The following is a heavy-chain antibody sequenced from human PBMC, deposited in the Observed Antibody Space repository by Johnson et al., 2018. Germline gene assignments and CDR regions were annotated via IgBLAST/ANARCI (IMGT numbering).Heavy chain of an antibody. CDR3: ARVPCSGDNCFSVYFDL. Sequence: QVQLVQSGAEVKKPGASVKISCRASGYTLTTSYIHWVRQARGQGLDWMGILNPSGGGPHDAQTVQGRVVMTRDTSTTTVYMELRSLKSDDTAVYYCARVPCSGDNCFSVYFDLWGRGTLVTVSS. V-gene: IGHV1-46*01. CDR1: GYTLTTSY. D-gene: IGHD2-15*01. J-gene: IGHJ2*01. CDR2: LNPSGGGP.